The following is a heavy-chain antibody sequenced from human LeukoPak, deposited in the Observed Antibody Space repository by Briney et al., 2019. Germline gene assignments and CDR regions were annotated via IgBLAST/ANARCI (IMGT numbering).Heavy chain of an antibody. V-gene: IGHV3-23*01. CDR1: GFSFRNYA. J-gene: IGHJ4*02. CDR2: ISDSGDYT. Sequence: GGSLRLSCAASGFSFRNYAMTWVRQAPGKGLEWVSGISDSGDYTYYADSVKGRFTISRDNSRNTLYLQMSSLRAEDTAVYYCARVVDTHFDYWGQGTLVTVSS. CDR3: ARVVDTHFDY. D-gene: IGHD5-18*01.